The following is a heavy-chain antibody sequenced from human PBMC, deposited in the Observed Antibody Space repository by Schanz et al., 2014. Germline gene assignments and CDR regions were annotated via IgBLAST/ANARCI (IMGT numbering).Heavy chain of an antibody. D-gene: IGHD1-1*01. Sequence: EVQLLASGGGLVQPGGSLRLTCLTSGFTFTDHAMSWVRQAPGKGLEWVSTISGLGEATFYSDSVKGRFTISRDNSKNTLYLQMNSLRAEDTAVYYCVKLPGATGTTSHFDYWGQGTLVTVSS. CDR3: VKLPGATGTTSHFDY. CDR2: ISGLGEAT. V-gene: IGHV3-23*01. CDR1: GFTFTDHA. J-gene: IGHJ4*02.